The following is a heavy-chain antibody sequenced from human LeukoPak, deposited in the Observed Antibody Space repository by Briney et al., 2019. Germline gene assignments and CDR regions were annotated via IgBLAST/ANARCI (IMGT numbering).Heavy chain of an antibody. V-gene: IGHV4-34*01. D-gene: IGHD1-26*01. Sequence: SETLSLTCAVYGGSLSGYYWSWIRQPPGKGLEWIGEINHSGSTNYNPSLKSRVTISVDTYKNQFSLKLSSVTAADTAVYYCASSAIVGATTSSNDYWGQGTLVAVCS. CDR1: GGSLSGYY. CDR3: ASSAIVGATTSSNDY. CDR2: INHSGST. J-gene: IGHJ4*02.